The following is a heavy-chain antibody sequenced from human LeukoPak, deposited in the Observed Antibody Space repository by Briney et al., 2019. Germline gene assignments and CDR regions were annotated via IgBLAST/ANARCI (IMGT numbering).Heavy chain of an antibody. J-gene: IGHJ4*02. CDR1: GFTFSSYD. V-gene: IGHV3-30*02. CDR3: AKEAIGIRTYFDY. CDR2: IRYDGSNK. D-gene: IGHD1-26*01. Sequence: PGRSLRLSCAASGFTFSSYDMHWVRQAPGKGLEWVAFIRYDGSNKYYTDSVKGRFTISRDNSKNTLYLQMNSLRAEDTAVYYSAKEAIGIRTYFDYGGQGTLFTFSA.